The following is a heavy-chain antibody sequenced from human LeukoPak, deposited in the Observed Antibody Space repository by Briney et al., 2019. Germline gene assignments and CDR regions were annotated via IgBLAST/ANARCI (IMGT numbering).Heavy chain of an antibody. CDR1: GYTFTSYG. Sequence: ASVKVSCKASGYTFTSYGISWVRQAPGQGLEWMGWISAYNGNTNYAQKLQGRVTMTTDTSTSTAYMELRSLRSDDTAVYYCARDREPPRTYYYDSSGYYPGVYWGQGTLVTVSS. V-gene: IGHV1-18*01. CDR3: ARDREPPRTYYYDSSGYYPGVY. J-gene: IGHJ4*02. CDR2: ISAYNGNT. D-gene: IGHD3-22*01.